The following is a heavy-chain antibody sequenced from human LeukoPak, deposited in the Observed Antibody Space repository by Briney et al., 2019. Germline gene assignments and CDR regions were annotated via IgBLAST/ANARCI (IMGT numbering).Heavy chain of an antibody. Sequence: PGGSLRLSCAASGFTFSNAWMRWVRQAPGKGLEWLGRIKTKTDGGTTDYAAPVKGRFTISRDDSKNTLYLQMNSLKTEDTAVYYCTTVDSGWYPTDYYGIDVWGQGTTVTVSS. CDR1: GFTFSNAW. CDR3: TTVDSGWYPTDYYGIDV. D-gene: IGHD6-19*01. V-gene: IGHV3-15*01. CDR2: IKTKTDGGTT. J-gene: IGHJ6*02.